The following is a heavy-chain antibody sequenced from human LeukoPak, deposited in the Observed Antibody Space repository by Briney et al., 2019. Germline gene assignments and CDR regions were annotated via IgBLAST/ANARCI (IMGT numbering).Heavy chain of an antibody. D-gene: IGHD3-10*01. J-gene: IGHJ4*02. Sequence: SETLSLTCAVYGGSFSGYYWSWIRQPPGNGLEWMGEINHSGSTNYNPSLKSGVTISVDTSKNQFSLKLSSVTAADTAVYYCARGGVRVRANRRKLDYWGQGTLVTVSS. CDR3: ARGGVRVRANRRKLDY. CDR2: INHSGST. CDR1: GGSFSGYY. V-gene: IGHV4-34*01.